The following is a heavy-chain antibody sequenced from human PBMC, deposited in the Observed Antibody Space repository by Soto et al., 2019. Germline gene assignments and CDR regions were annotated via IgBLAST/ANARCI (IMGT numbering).Heavy chain of an antibody. CDR1: GFTFSDYY. CDR2: ISPSSSYT. D-gene: IGHD6-13*01. CDR3: ARNHIAASGTSAYDI. Sequence: GGSLRLFCAASGFTFSDYYMSWIRQAPGKGLEWVSYISPSSSYTNYAVSVKGRFTISRDNAKNSVYLQMNSLRAEDTAVYYCARNHIAASGTSAYDIWGQGTMVTVSS. J-gene: IGHJ3*02. V-gene: IGHV3-11*06.